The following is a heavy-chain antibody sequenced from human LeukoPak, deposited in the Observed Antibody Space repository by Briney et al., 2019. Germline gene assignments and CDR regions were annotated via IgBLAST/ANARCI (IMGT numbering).Heavy chain of an antibody. V-gene: IGHV3-66*01. J-gene: IGHJ4*02. Sequence: GGSLRLSCAASGFTVSNNYMSWVRQAPGKGLEWVSVIYSGGSTYYADSVKGRFTISRDNSKNTLYLQMNSLRAEDTAVYYCARVRPPYSVAGIKNSYYFDYWGQGTLVTVSS. CDR3: ARVRPPYSVAGIKNSYYFDY. CDR1: GFTVSNNY. D-gene: IGHD6-19*01. CDR2: IYSGGST.